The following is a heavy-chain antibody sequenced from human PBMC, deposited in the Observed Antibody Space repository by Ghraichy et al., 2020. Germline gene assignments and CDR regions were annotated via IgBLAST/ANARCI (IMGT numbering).Heavy chain of an antibody. CDR3: AREFQLRLPIFGGGNDAFDL. V-gene: IGHV3-21*06. J-gene: IGHJ3*01. CDR1: GFTLGSYT. D-gene: IGHD3-3*01. Sequence: GGSLRLSCSASGFTLGSYTMAWIRQAPGKGLEWVSSISSSSAYIKYADSVRGRSTVSRENGRNAMYLQITSLRPDDTAVYYCAREFQLRLPIFGGGNDAFDLGGQGT. CDR2: ISSSSAYI.